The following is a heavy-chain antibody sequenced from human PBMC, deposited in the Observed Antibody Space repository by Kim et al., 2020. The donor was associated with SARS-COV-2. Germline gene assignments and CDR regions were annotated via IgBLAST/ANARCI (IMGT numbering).Heavy chain of an antibody. CDR1: GYSFTSYW. Sequence: GESLKISCKGSGYSFTSYWISWVRQMPGKGLEWMGRIDPSDSYTNYSPSFQGHVTISADKSISTAYLQWSSLKASDTAMYYCARHLDIVVVVAATPLDPWGQGTLVTVSS. CDR3: ARHLDIVVVVAATPLDP. D-gene: IGHD2-15*01. J-gene: IGHJ5*02. V-gene: IGHV5-10-1*01. CDR2: IDPSDSYT.